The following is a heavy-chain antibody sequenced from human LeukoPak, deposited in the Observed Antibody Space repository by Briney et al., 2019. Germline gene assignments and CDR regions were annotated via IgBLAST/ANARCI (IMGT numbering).Heavy chain of an antibody. J-gene: IGHJ4*02. CDR1: GFTFSSYA. Sequence: GGSLRLSCAASGFTFSSYAMSWVRQAPGKGLEWVSGISGSGGSTVYADSVRGRFTISRDNSKNTLHVQMNSLRAEDTAVYYCAKDFGSGHGSYTWGTFDYWGQGTLVTASS. CDR3: AKDFGSGHGSYTWGTFDY. V-gene: IGHV3-23*01. CDR2: ISGSGGST. D-gene: IGHD1-26*01.